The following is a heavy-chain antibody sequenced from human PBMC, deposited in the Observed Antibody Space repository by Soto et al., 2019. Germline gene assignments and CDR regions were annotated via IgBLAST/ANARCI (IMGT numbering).Heavy chain of an antibody. CDR3: ARHRGVDCSGGSCYGDYFDY. D-gene: IGHD2-15*01. CDR2: IYYSGST. J-gene: IGHJ4*02. V-gene: IGHV4-39*01. Sequence: QLQLQESGPGLVKPSETLSLTCTVSGGSISSSSYYWGWIRQPPGKGLEWIGSIYYSGSTYYNPSLKRRVTISVDTSKNQFSLKLSSVTAADTAVYYCARHRGVDCSGGSCYGDYFDYWGQGTLVTVSS. CDR1: GGSISSSSYY.